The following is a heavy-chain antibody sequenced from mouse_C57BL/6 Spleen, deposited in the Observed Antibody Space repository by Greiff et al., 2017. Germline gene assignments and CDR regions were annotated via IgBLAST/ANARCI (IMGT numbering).Heavy chain of an antibody. CDR3: TGSGDYAWFAY. J-gene: IGHJ3*01. CDR2: IRLKSDNYAT. D-gene: IGHD1-1*01. Sequence: EVHLVESGGGLVQPGGSMKLSCVASGFTFSNYWMNWVRQSPEKGLEWVAQIRLKSDNYATHYAESVKGRFTISRDDSKSSVYLQMNNLRAEDTGIYYCTGSGDYAWFAYWGQGTLVTVSA. V-gene: IGHV6-3*01. CDR1: GFTFSNYW.